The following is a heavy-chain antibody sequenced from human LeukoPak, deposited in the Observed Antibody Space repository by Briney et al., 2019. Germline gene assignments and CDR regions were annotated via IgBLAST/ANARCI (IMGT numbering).Heavy chain of an antibody. CDR3: GRDLNWGAFDI. CDR2: IRANGETT. V-gene: IGHV3-23*01. J-gene: IGHJ3*02. Sequence: GGSLRLSCAASGFTLIHHAMNWVPQAPGKGRWWVSGIRANGETTYYADSVRGRFTISRDNSRSMVWLQMNSLTAEDTAMYYCGRDLNWGAFDIRGLGTLVTVSS. CDR1: GFTLIHHA. D-gene: IGHD7-27*01.